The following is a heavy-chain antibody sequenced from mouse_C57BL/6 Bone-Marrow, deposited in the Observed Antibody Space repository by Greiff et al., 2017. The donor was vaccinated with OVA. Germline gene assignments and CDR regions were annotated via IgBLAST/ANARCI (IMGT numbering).Heavy chain of an antibody. V-gene: IGHV3-6*01. CDR1: GYSITSGYY. CDR2: ISYDGSN. CDR3: ARGDLLYWYFDV. Sequence: EVKLVESGPGLVKPSQSLSLTCSVTGYSITSGYYWNWIRQFPGNKLEWMGYISYDGSNNYNPSLKNRISITRDTSKNQFFLKLNSVTTEDTATYYCARGDLLYWYFDVWGKGTTVTVSS. J-gene: IGHJ1*03. D-gene: IGHD2-10*01.